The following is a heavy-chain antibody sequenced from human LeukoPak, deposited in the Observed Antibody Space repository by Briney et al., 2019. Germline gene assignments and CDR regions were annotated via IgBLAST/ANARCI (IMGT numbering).Heavy chain of an antibody. CDR2: ISGSGGST. Sequence: GGSLRLSCAASGFTFSSYAMSWVRQAPGKGLEWVSAISGSGGSTYYADSVKGRFTISRDNSKNTLYLQMNSLRAEDTAVYYCAKDGIDDILTGYEDYYYYGMDVWGQGTTVTVSS. D-gene: IGHD3-9*01. CDR1: GFTFSSYA. CDR3: AKDGIDDILTGYEDYYYYGMDV. J-gene: IGHJ6*02. V-gene: IGHV3-23*01.